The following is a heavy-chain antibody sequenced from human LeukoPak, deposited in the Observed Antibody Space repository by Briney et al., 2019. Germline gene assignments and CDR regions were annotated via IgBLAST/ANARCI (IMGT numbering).Heavy chain of an antibody. CDR2: ISSSGTGI. J-gene: IGHJ4*02. CDR1: GFIFSIYN. Sequence: GGSLRLSCATSGFIFSIYNMNWVRQAPGKGLEWVSYISSSGTGIYYADSVKGRFTISRDNANNSLYLQMNSLRAEDTAVYYCATDYYDILTGSSPMPDWGQGTLVTVSS. D-gene: IGHD3-9*01. V-gene: IGHV3-48*01. CDR3: ATDYYDILTGSSPMPD.